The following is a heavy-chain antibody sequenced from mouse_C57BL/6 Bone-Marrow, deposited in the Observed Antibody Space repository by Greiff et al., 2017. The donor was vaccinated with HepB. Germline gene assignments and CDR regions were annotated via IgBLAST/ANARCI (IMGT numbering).Heavy chain of an antibody. CDR1: GYTFTSYG. V-gene: IGHV1-81*01. Sequence: VQLQESGAELARPGASVKLSCKASGYTFTSYGISWVKQRTGQGLEWIGEIYPRSGNTYYNEKFKGKATLTADKSSSTAYMELRSLTSEDSAVYFCARFSKRAWFAYWGQGTLVTVSA. CDR2: IYPRSGNT. D-gene: IGHD3-1*01. CDR3: ARFSKRAWFAY. J-gene: IGHJ3*01.